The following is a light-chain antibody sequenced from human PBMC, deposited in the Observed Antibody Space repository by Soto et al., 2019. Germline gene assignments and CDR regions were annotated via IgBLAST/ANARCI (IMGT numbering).Light chain of an antibody. J-gene: IGLJ3*02. V-gene: IGLV2-14*01. Sequence: QSALTQPASVSGSPGQSITISCTGTSSDVGGYTYVSWYQQHPGKAPKLIIYDVTYRPSGVSDRFSGSKSANTASLAISGLQPEDEADYYCSSYTGSTTLGVFGGGTKLTV. CDR1: SSDVGGYTY. CDR3: SSYTGSTTLGV. CDR2: DVT.